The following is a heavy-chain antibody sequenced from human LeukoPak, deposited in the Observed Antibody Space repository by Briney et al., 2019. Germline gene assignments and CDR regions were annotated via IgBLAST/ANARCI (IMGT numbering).Heavy chain of an antibody. J-gene: IGHJ4*02. D-gene: IGHD3-22*01. CDR2: IYTSGST. CDR1: GGSISSGSYY. Sequence: SETLSLTCTVSGGSISSGSYYWSWIRQPAGKGLEWIGRIYTSGSTNYNPSLKSRVTISVDTSTNQFSLKLSSVTAADTAVHYCAREGYYDRSGYPYLDYWGQGTLVTVSS. CDR3: AREGYYDRSGYPYLDY. V-gene: IGHV4-61*02.